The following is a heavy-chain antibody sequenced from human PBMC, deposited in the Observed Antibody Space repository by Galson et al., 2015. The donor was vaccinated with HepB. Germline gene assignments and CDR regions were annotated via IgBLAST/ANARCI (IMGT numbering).Heavy chain of an antibody. J-gene: IGHJ5*02. D-gene: IGHD3-10*01. CDR3: AHTSMYITMEVLWENWFDP. Sequence: PALVKPTQALTLTCTFSGFSLSTRGVGVGWIRQPPGKALEWLALIHWNDDKRYSPSLKSRLTITKDTSKNQVVLTMTNMDPVDTATYYCAHTSMYITMEVLWENWFDPWGQGTLVTVSS. CDR2: IHWNDDK. CDR1: GFSLSTRGVG. V-gene: IGHV2-5*01.